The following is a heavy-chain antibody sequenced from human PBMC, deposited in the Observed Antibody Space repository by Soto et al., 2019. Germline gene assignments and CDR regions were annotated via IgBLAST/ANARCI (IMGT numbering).Heavy chain of an antibody. CDR1: GDTFKNCV. CDR2: IIPLFGTT. Sequence: QVQGVQSGVEVRRPGSSVKVSCKASGDTFKNCVIRWVRQAPGQGLEWMGGIIPLFGTTDFAQRFQGRLTITTDESTTTAYMELSRLRSEDTATYYCAAELGFGNLSVVWGQGTTVIVSS. D-gene: IGHD3-10*01. V-gene: IGHV1-69*01. CDR3: AAELGFGNLSVV. J-gene: IGHJ6*02.